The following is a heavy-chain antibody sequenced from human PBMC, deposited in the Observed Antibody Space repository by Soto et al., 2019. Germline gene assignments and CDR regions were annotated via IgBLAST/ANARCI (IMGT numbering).Heavy chain of an antibody. CDR3: ARAPTDYYDKIGDYSLDY. D-gene: IGHD3-22*01. CDR2: ISTYNGDT. Sequence: QVQLVQSGAEVNEPGASVKVSCKASGYTFITYGMSWVRQAPGQGLDWMGWISTYNGDTKYADRLQGRVTMTTDTTTGTAYMELRSLTSDDTAVYYCARAPTDYYDKIGDYSLDYWGQGTLVTVSS. J-gene: IGHJ4*02. CDR1: GYTFITYG. V-gene: IGHV1-18*01.